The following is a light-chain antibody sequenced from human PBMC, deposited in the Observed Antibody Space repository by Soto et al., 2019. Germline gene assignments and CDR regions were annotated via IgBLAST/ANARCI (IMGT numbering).Light chain of an antibody. CDR3: QQYGSSPGFT. CDR2: GAS. Sequence: EIVLTQSPGTLSLSPGERATLSCRASQSLSSSYLAWYQQKPGQAPRLLIYGASSRATGIPDRFSGSGSGTDFTLTISRLEPEDFAVYYCQQYGSSPGFTFGPGTIVDIK. V-gene: IGKV3-20*01. CDR1: QSLSSSY. J-gene: IGKJ3*01.